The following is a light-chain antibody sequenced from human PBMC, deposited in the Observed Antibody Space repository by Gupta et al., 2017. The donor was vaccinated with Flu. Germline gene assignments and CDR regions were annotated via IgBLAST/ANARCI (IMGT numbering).Light chain of an antibody. V-gene: IGLV2-11*01. CDR1: SSAVGAYDY. CDR3: NAYGDNTV. Sequence: QSALTQPRSVSGSPGQSVAISCTGTSSAVGAYDYVSWYQQHPGQAPKLIIYDGNKRPSGVPDRFTGSKSGNTASLTIAGRQTEDEDDYHCNAYGDNTVFGGGTRLTVL. J-gene: IGLJ2*01. CDR2: DGN.